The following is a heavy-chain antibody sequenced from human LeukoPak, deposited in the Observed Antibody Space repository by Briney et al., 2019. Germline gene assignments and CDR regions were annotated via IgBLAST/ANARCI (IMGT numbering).Heavy chain of an antibody. J-gene: IGHJ3*02. V-gene: IGHV1-2*02. Sequence: APVKVSCKASGYTFTGYYMHWVRQAPGQGLEWMGWINPNSGDTNFAQKFQGRVTMTRDTSINTAYMELSRLRSDDTAVYSCARESRSGWVDAFDIWGQGTMVTVSS. CDR3: ARESRSGWVDAFDI. CDR1: GYTFTGYY. D-gene: IGHD6-19*01. CDR2: INPNSGDT.